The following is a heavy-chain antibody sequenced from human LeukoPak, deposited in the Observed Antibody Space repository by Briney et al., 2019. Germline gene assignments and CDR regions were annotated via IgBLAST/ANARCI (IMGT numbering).Heavy chain of an antibody. Sequence: GGSLRLSCTASGFTFNMYAMSWVRQAPGKGLEWVSGISGAGGSIYYADSVKGRFTISRDNSKNTLYLQMNSLRAEDTAVYYCAKGPGGYWGQGTLVTVSS. CDR3: AKGPGGY. V-gene: IGHV3-23*01. CDR2: ISGAGGSI. J-gene: IGHJ4*02. CDR1: GFTFNMYA.